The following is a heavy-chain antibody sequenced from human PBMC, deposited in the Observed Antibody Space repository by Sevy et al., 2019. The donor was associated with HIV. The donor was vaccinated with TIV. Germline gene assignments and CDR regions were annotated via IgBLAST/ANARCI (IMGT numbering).Heavy chain of an antibody. J-gene: IGHJ4*02. V-gene: IGHV3-49*04. Sequence: GGSQRLSCTASGFIFGDYGMSWVRQAPGKGLEWVAFLKSDVYGGTVDHAASVRGRFVISRDDSKTIAYLQMNDLKTEDTGVYYCTRWEAAQSIFDYWGQGALVTVSS. CDR3: TRWEAAQSIFDY. D-gene: IGHD1-26*01. CDR1: GFIFGDYG. CDR2: LKSDVYGGTV.